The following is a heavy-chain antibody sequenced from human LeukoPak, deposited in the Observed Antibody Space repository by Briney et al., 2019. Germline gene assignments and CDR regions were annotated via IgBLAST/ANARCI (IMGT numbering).Heavy chain of an antibody. Sequence: SETLSLTCTVSGDSISSYYWSWIRQPPGKGLEWIGYIFDNRNTKYNPSLKSRVSLSLDTSKNEFSLNLSSVTAADTAVYYCARDYYGSGKGWFDPWGQGTLVTVSS. CDR2: IFDNRNT. CDR1: GDSISSYY. CDR3: ARDYYGSGKGWFDP. V-gene: IGHV4-59*01. J-gene: IGHJ5*02. D-gene: IGHD3-10*01.